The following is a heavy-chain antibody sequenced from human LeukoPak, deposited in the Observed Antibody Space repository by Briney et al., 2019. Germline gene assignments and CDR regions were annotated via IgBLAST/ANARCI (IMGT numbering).Heavy chain of an antibody. CDR1: GFMFNNEW. Sequence: PGGSLRLSCAASGFMFNNEWMDWVRQAPGKGLEWVANIKADGTEKYYADSVKGRFTISRDNAKNSLYLQLNSLRAEDTAVYYCTRRLDYWGQGTLVTVSS. CDR3: TRRLDY. J-gene: IGHJ4*02. V-gene: IGHV3-7*03. CDR2: IKADGTEK. D-gene: IGHD4-11*01.